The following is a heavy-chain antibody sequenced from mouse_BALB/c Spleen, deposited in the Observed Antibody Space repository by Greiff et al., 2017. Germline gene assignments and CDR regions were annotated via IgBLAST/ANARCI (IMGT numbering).Heavy chain of an antibody. V-gene: IGHV1S137*01. CDR3: ARDTTVVAPGMDY. CDR2: ISTYNGNT. Sequence: VQLQQSGPELVRPGVSVKISCKASGYTFTDYAMHWLKQSHAKSLEWIGVISTYNGNTNYNQKFKGKATLTVDKSSSTAYMALARLTSEDSAIYYCARDTTVVAPGMDYWGQGTSVTVSS. J-gene: IGHJ4*01. CDR1: GYTFTDYA. D-gene: IGHD1-1*01.